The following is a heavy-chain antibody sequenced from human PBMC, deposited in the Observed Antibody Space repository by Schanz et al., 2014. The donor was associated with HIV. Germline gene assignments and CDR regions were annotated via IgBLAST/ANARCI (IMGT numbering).Heavy chain of an antibody. V-gene: IGHV1-8*01. D-gene: IGHD6-19*01. J-gene: IGHJ4*02. Sequence: QVRLAQSGAEVKRPGASVTVSCMAVGSTFPDLDINWVRQATGQGLEWMGWMNPNSGNTGFAQKFQGRVTMTTDTSTSTAYMELRSLRSDDTAVYYCARTRGIAVAGFDYWGQGTLVTVSS. CDR3: ARTRGIAVAGFDY. CDR1: GSTFPDLD. CDR2: MNPNSGNT.